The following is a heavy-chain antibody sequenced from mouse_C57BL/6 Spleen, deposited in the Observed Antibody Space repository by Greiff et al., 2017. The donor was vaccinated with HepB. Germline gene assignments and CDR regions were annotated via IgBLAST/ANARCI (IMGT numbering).Heavy chain of an antibody. D-gene: IGHD2-1*01. J-gene: IGHJ3*01. Sequence: VHVKQSGAELVRSGASVKLSCTASGFNIKDDYMHWVKQRPEQGLEWIGWIDPENGDTEYASKFQGKATITADTSSNTAYLQLSSLTSEDTAVYYCTNGNPFAYWGQGTLVTVSA. CDR2: IDPENGDT. V-gene: IGHV14-4*01. CDR1: GFNIKDDY. CDR3: TNGNPFAY.